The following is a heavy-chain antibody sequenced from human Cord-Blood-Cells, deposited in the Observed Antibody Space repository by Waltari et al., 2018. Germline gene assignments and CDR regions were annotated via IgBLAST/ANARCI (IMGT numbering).Heavy chain of an antibody. Sequence: QLQLQESGPGLVKPSETLSLTCTVSGGSISSSSYSWGWLRQPPGKGLEWIGSIYYSGSTYYNPSLKSRVTISVDTSKNQFSLKLSSVTAADTAVYYCVRVRAAIRYFDLWGRGTLVTVSS. CDR1: GGSISSSSYS. CDR2: IYYSGST. CDR3: VRVRAAIRYFDL. D-gene: IGHD2-2*01. J-gene: IGHJ2*01. V-gene: IGHV4-39*07.